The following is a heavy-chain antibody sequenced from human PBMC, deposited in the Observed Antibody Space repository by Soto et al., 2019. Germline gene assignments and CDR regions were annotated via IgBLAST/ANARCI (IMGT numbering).Heavy chain of an antibody. CDR3: ARVPTWYNWNYGGAFDI. CDR1: GFTFSSYG. Sequence: GGSLRLSCAASGFTFSSYGMHWVRQAPGKGLEWVAVIWYDGSNKYYADSVKGRFTISRDNSKNTLYLQMNSLRAEDTAVYYCARVPTWYNWNYGGAFDIWGQGTMVTVSS. CDR2: IWYDGSNK. V-gene: IGHV3-33*01. J-gene: IGHJ3*02. D-gene: IGHD1-7*01.